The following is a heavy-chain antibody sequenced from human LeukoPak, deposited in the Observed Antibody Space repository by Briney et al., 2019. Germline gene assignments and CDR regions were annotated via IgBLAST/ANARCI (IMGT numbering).Heavy chain of an antibody. CDR3: TRDLSCYYMDV. CDR1: GYTFTGYY. V-gene: IGHV1-18*04. Sequence: ASVKVSCKASGYTFTGYYMHWVRQAPGQGLVWMGWISVYNGNTNSAQKSQGRVTMTTDTSTSTAYMELRSLRSDDTAVYYCTRDLSCYYMDVWGKGTTVTVSS. J-gene: IGHJ6*03. CDR2: ISVYNGNT.